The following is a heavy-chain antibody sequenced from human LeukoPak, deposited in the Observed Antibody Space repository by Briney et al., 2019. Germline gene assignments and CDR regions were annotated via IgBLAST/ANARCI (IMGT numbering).Heavy chain of an antibody. V-gene: IGHV1-46*01. D-gene: IGHD5-12*01. CDR1: AYTFTSYY. J-gene: IGHJ4*02. CDR2: INPFGGTT. CDR3: ATAIVAAGGFDY. Sequence: ASVKVSCEASAYTFTSYYMHWVRQAPGQGLEWMGVINPFGGTTSYAQKFQGRVTMTRDTSTTTVYMELSSLRFEDTAVYYCATAIVAAGGFDYWGQGTLVTVSS.